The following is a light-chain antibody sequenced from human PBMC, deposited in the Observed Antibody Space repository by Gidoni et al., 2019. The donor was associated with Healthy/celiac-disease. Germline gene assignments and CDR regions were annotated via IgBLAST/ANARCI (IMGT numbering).Light chain of an antibody. Sequence: DIQMTQSPSSLSASVGDRVTITCRASQSISSYLNWYQQKPGKAPKLLIYAASSLQSGVPSRFSGSGSGTEFTLTISSLQPEDFATYYCQQSNSTPQYTFGQGTKLEIK. CDR2: AAS. J-gene: IGKJ2*01. V-gene: IGKV1-39*01. CDR3: QQSNSTPQYT. CDR1: QSISSY.